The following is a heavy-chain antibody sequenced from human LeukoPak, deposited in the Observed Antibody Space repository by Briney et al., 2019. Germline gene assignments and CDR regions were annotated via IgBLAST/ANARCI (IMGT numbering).Heavy chain of an antibody. CDR1: GGTFSSYA. CDR2: IIPIFGTA. J-gene: IGHJ3*02. Sequence: SVKVSCKASGGTFSSYAISWVRQAPGQGLEWMGGIIPIFGTANYAQKFQGRVTITTDESTSTAYMELSSLRSEDTAVYYCARKNLVVLSYAFEIWGQGTMVTVSS. V-gene: IGHV1-69*05. D-gene: IGHD3-22*01. CDR3: ARKNLVVLSYAFEI.